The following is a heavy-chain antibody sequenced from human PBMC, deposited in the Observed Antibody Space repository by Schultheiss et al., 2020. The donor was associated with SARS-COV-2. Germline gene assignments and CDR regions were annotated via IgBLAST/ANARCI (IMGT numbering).Heavy chain of an antibody. CDR1: GFSFDDYA. D-gene: IGHD6-6*01. J-gene: IGHJ4*02. Sequence: GESLKISCAASGFSFDDYAMHWVRKAPGKGLEWVAVISYDGSNKYYADSVKGRFTISRDNAKNSLFLQMNSLRAEDTAVYYCATLAPRPPYFFDYWGQGTLVTVSS. CDR2: ISYDGSNK. V-gene: IGHV3-30*04. CDR3: ATLAPRPPYFFDY.